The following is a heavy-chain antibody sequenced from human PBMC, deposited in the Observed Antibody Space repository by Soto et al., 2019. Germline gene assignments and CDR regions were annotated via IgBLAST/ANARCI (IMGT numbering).Heavy chain of an antibody. J-gene: IGHJ4*02. CDR3: AHRHFNKVAYFDY. CDR1: GFSLSTNGVG. V-gene: IGHV2-5*01. Sequence: QITLKESGPTLVKPTQTLTLTCTVSGFSLSTNGVGVGWIRQPPGKALEWLAIVYWNDDKRYSPSLESRLTIARDASKNKVVLTMTNVDPVDTATYYCAHRHFNKVAYFDYWGQGTLVTVSS. CDR2: VYWNDDK.